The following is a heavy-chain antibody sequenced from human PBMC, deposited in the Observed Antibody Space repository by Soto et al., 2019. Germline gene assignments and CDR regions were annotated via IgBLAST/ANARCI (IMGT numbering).Heavy chain of an antibody. Sequence: PGGSLRLSCAASGVTFSSYAMSWVRQAPGKGLEWVSAISGSGGSTYYADSVKGRFTISRDNSKNTLYLQMNSLRAEDTAAYYCAKDRRDARGSDYWGQGTLVTVSS. V-gene: IGHV3-23*01. CDR2: ISGSGGST. D-gene: IGHD2-15*01. CDR3: AKDRRDARGSDY. CDR1: GVTFSSYA. J-gene: IGHJ4*02.